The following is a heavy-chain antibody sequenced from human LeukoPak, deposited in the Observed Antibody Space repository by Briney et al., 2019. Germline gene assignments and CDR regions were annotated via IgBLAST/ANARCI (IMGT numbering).Heavy chain of an antibody. CDR3: ARDRRAIATAGEYYFDY. V-gene: IGHV1-18*01. J-gene: IGHJ4*02. CDR2: ISAYNGNT. CDR1: GYTFTSYG. Sequence: WASVKVSCTASGYTFTSYGISWVRQAPGQGLEWMGWISAYNGNTNYAQKLQGRVTMTTDTSTSTAYMELRSLRSDDTAVYYCARDRRAIATAGEYYFDYWGQGILVTVSS. D-gene: IGHD6-13*01.